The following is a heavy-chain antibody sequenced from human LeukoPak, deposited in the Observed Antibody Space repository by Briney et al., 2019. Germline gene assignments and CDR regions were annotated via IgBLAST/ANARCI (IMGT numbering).Heavy chain of an antibody. Sequence: QPGGSLRLSCAASGFTFSSYGMHWVRQAPGKGLEWVAFIRYDGSNKYYADSVKGRFTISRDNSKNTLYLQMSSLRAEDTAVYYCAKVFVAARPNGGDYWGQGALVTVSS. D-gene: IGHD6-6*01. V-gene: IGHV3-30*02. CDR1: GFTFSSYG. J-gene: IGHJ4*02. CDR2: IRYDGSNK. CDR3: AKVFVAARPNGGDY.